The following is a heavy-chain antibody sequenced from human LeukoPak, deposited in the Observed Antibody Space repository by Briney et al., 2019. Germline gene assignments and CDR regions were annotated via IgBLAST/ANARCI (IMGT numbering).Heavy chain of an antibody. CDR3: ARDRPGSTDTFDI. Sequence: SGGSLRLSCAASAFTFSSYSMNWVRQAPGKGLEWVSYISSSSSTIYYADSVKGRFTISRDNAKNSLYLQMNSLRDEDTGVYYCARDRPGSTDTFDIWGQGTMVTVSS. CDR1: AFTFSSYS. J-gene: IGHJ3*02. D-gene: IGHD2-2*01. CDR2: ISSSSSTI. V-gene: IGHV3-48*02.